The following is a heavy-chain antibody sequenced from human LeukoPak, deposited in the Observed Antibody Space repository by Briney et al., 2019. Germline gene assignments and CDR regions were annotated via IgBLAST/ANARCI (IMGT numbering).Heavy chain of an antibody. V-gene: IGHV4-59*01. D-gene: IGHD3-10*01. J-gene: IGHJ3*02. CDR1: GFSFSDYY. CDR3: ARGLYGSGSYSAFDI. CDR2: IYYSGST. Sequence: GSLRLSCAASGFSFSDYYMTWIRQAPGKGLEWIGYIYYSGSTNYNPSLKSRVTISVDTSKNQFSLKLSSVTAADTAVYYCARGLYGSGSYSAFDIWGQGTMVTVSS.